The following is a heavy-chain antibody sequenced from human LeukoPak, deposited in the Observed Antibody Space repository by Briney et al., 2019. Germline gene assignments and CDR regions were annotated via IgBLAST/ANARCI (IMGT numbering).Heavy chain of an antibody. CDR3: AHSKGYCSSTSCPGDFDY. J-gene: IGHJ4*02. CDR1: GFSLSTSGVG. D-gene: IGHD2-2*01. CDR2: IYWNDDK. V-gene: IGHV2-5*01. Sequence: SGPTLVKPTQTLTLTCTFSGFSLSTSGVGVGWIRQPPGKALEWLALIYWNDDKRYSQSLKSRITITKDTSKNQVVLKMTNMDPVDTATYYCAHSKGYCSSTSCPGDFDYWGQGTLVTVSS.